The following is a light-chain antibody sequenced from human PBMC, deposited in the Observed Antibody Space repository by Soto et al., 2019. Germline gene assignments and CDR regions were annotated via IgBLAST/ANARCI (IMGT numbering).Light chain of an antibody. V-gene: IGLV4-69*01. CDR3: QTWGTGIWV. CDR2: LNSDGGH. CDR1: SGYSTYG. J-gene: IGLJ3*02. Sequence: QAVVTQSPSASASLGASVKLTCTLSSGYSTYGIAWHQQQPEKGPRFLMKLNSDGGHNKGDGIPDRFSGSSSGAERYLTISSLQLEDEADYYCQTWGTGIWVFGGGTQLTVL.